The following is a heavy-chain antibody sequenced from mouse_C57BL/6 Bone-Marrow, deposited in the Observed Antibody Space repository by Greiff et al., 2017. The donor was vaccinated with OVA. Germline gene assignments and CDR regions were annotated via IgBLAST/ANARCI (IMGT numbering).Heavy chain of an antibody. J-gene: IGHJ2*01. Sequence: QVQLQQPGAELVKPGASVKMSCKASGYTFASYWITWVKQRPGQGLEWIGDIYPGSGSTNYNEKFKSKATLTVDTSSSTAYMQLSSLTSEDSAVYYCARSDDYGYYFDYWGQGTTLTVSS. CDR1: GYTFASYW. V-gene: IGHV1-55*01. CDR2: IYPGSGST. CDR3: ARSDDYGYYFDY. D-gene: IGHD2-4*01.